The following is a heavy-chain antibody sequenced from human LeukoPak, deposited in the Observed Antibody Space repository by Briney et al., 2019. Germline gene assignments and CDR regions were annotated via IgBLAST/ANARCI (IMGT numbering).Heavy chain of an antibody. CDR1: GGSINNYY. CDR2: IHSAGST. V-gene: IGHV4-59*01. Sequence: PSETLSLTCTVSGGSINNYYWSWIRQPPGKGLEWIGYIHSAGSTNCNPSLKSRATISVDTSNNQFSLRLSSVTAADTAIYYCARFGHYSFDSWGQGTLVTVSS. D-gene: IGHD3-10*01. CDR3: ARFGHYSFDS. J-gene: IGHJ4*02.